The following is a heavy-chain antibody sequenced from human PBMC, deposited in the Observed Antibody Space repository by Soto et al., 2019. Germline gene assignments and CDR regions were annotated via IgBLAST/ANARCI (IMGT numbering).Heavy chain of an antibody. D-gene: IGHD6-13*01. CDR3: ASTYGSSWYALYYYGMDV. CDR1: GYTFTGCD. V-gene: IGHV1-8*01. Sequence: ASVKVSCKASGYTFTGCDVNWVRQATGQGLEWMGWMNPNSGNTGYAQKFQGRVTMTRNTSISTAYMELSSLRSEDTAVYYCASTYGSSWYALYYYGMDVWGQGTTVTVPS. CDR2: MNPNSGNT. J-gene: IGHJ6*02.